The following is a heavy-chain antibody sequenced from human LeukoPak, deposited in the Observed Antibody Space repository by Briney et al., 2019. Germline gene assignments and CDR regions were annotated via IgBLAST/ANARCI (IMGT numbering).Heavy chain of an antibody. CDR2: IRYDGSNK. J-gene: IGHJ4*02. CDR3: AKDAPPYCSSTSCFGY. Sequence: GGSLRLSCAASGFTFSSYGMHWVRQAPGKGLEWVAFIRYDGSNKYYADSVKGRFTISRDNSKNTLYLQMNSPRAEDTAVYYCAKDAPPYCSSTSCFGYWGQGTLVTVSS. CDR1: GFTFSSYG. D-gene: IGHD2-2*01. V-gene: IGHV3-30*02.